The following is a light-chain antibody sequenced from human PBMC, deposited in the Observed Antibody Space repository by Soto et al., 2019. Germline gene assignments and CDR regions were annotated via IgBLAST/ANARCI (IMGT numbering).Light chain of an antibody. CDR2: GAS. CDR3: NSYTSSSTRV. J-gene: IGLJ1*01. V-gene: IGLV2-14*01. CDR1: SSDVGGYND. Sequence: QSVLTQPASVSGSPGQSITISCTGTSSDVGGYNDVSWYQQHPGKAPNLMIYGASNRPSGVSKRFSGSKSGNTASLTISGLQAEDEADYYCNSYTSSSTRVFGTGTKLTVL.